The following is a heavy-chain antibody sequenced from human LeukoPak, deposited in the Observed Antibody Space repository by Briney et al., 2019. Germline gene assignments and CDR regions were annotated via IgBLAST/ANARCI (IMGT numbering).Heavy chain of an antibody. CDR2: IYDSGSI. J-gene: IGHJ4*02. Sequence: SETLSLTCTVSGGSISSHYWSWIRQPPGKRLEWIGYIYDSGSINYNPSLKSRVTISVDTSKNQFSLKLSSVTAADTAVYYCAREVLRSGWYGGAFDYWGQGTLVTVST. CDR1: GGSISSHY. CDR3: AREVLRSGWYGGAFDY. D-gene: IGHD6-19*01. V-gene: IGHV4-59*11.